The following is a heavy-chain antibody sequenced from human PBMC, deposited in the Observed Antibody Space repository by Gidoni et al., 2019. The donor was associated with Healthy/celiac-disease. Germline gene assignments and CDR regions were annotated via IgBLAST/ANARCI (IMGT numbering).Heavy chain of an antibody. CDR3: ARDLGATFYYYYYGMDV. CDR1: GFTFIHYS. V-gene: IGHV3-21*01. CDR2: ISSSSSYI. Sequence: VQLVASGGGRVRHGGSLRHSCAAAGFTFIHYSMNWVRPAPGKGLVWVSSISSSSSYIYYADSVKGRFTISRDNAKNSLYLQMNSLRAEDTAVYYCARDLGATFYYYYYGMDVWGQGTTVTVSS. J-gene: IGHJ6*02. D-gene: IGHD3-10*01.